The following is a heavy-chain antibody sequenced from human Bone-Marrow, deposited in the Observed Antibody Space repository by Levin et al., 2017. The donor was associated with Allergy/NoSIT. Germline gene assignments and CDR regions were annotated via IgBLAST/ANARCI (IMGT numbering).Heavy chain of an antibody. CDR1: GTSISTSSYS. CDR3: ARAGSATSWAFDV. J-gene: IGHJ3*01. V-gene: IGHV4-61*02. CDR2: IYATGSS. Sequence: SETLSLTCTVSGTSISTSSYSWNWVRQPAGRGLEWLGRIYATGSSSYNPSLNGRGSISLDTSKNQFSLRLNSVTASDTALYYCARAGSATSWAFDVWGQGALVSVSA.